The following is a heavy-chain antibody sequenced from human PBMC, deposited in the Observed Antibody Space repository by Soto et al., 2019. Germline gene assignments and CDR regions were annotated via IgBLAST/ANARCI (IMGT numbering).Heavy chain of an antibody. CDR1: GGTFSSYT. V-gene: IGHV1-69*02. J-gene: IGHJ4*02. D-gene: IGHD2-2*01. CDR2: IIPILGIA. CDR3: ARGRGYCSSTSCYAEDY. Sequence: SVKVSCKASGGTFSSYTISWVRQAPGQGLEWMGRIIPILGIANYAQKFQGRVTITADKSTSTAYMELSSLRSEDTAVYYCARGRGYCSSTSCYAEDYWGQGTLDTVSS.